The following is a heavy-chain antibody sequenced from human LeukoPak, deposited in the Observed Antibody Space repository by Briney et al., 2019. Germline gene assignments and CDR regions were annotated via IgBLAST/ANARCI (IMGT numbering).Heavy chain of an antibody. CDR2: IISSSSTI. Sequence: GGSLRLSCAASGFTFSSYSMNWVRQAPGKGLEWVSYIISSSSTIYYVDSVKGRFTISRDNAKNSLYLQMNSLRVEDTAVYYCVRASGSYQVFDYWGQGTLVTVSS. V-gene: IGHV3-48*01. J-gene: IGHJ4*02. D-gene: IGHD1-26*01. CDR1: GFTFSSYS. CDR3: VRASGSYQVFDY.